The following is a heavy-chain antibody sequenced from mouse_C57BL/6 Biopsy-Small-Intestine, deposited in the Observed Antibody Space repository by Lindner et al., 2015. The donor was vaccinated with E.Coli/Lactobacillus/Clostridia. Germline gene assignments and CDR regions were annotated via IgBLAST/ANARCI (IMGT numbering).Heavy chain of an antibody. D-gene: IGHD1-1*02. CDR3: AREDCSGGSCYYYDAFDI. Sequence: SVKVSCKASGYTFTTYGITWVRQAPGQGLEWMGWISTFNGNTNYAQKLQGRVTMTTDTSTSTAYMELRSLRSDDTAVYYCAREDCSGGSCYYYDAFDIWGQGTMVTVSS. V-gene: IGHV1-7*01. CDR1: GYTFTTYG. J-gene: IGHJ3*01. CDR2: ISTFNGNT.